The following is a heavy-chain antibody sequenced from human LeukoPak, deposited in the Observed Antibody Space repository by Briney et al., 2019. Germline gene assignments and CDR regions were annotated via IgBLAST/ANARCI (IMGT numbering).Heavy chain of an antibody. CDR3: AREDYDSSGRPAAKGY. Sequence: SETLSLTCTVSGGSISSSSYYWGWIRQPPGKGLEWIGSIYYSGSTYYNPSLKSRVTISVDTSKNQFSLKLSSVTAADTAVYYCAREDYDSSGRPAAKGYWGQGTLVTVSS. CDR2: IYYSGST. V-gene: IGHV4-39*07. CDR1: GGSISSSSYY. J-gene: IGHJ4*02. D-gene: IGHD3-22*01.